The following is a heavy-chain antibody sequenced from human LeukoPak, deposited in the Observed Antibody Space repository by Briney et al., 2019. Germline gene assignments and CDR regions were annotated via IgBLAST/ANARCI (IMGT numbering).Heavy chain of an antibody. D-gene: IGHD2-2*01. CDR3: ARDSRPAASDH. Sequence: ASVKVSCKASGGTFSSYAISWVRQAPGQGLEWMGWISAYNGNTNYAQKLQGRVTMTTDTSTSTAYMELRSLRSDDTAVYYCARDSRPAASDHWGQGTLVTVSS. V-gene: IGHV1-18*01. J-gene: IGHJ4*02. CDR2: ISAYNGNT. CDR1: GGTFSSYA.